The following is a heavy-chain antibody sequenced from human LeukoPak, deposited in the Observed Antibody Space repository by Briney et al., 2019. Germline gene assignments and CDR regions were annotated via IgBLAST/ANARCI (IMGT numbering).Heavy chain of an antibody. CDR2: IYTSGSN. Sequence: PSESLTLSCTASGGSFSSYSWSWIRQPAGKGLEWIARIYTSGSNNYNPSLKSLVTMSVDTSKNQFSLKLSSVTAADTAVYYCARLHYYTVYYMDVWGKGTTVTISS. V-gene: IGHV4-4*07. CDR1: GGSFSSYS. CDR3: ARLHYYTVYYMDV. J-gene: IGHJ6*03.